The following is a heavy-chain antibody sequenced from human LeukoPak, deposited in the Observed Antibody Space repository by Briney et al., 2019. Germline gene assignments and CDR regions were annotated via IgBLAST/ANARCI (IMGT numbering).Heavy chain of an antibody. J-gene: IGHJ4*02. V-gene: IGHV4-61*01. D-gene: IGHD1-26*01. CDR2: IYYSGST. Sequence: PSETLTLTCTVSGASINIYTYYWSWIRQPPGKGLEWIGCIYYSGSTNYNPSLKSRVTISVDTSKNQFSLKLSSVTAADTAVYYCARRFVGATGPYFDYWGQGTLVTVSS. CDR1: GASINIYTYY. CDR3: ARRFVGATGPYFDY.